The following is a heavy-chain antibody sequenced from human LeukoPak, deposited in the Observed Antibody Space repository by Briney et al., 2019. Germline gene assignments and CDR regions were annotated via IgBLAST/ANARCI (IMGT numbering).Heavy chain of an antibody. CDR2: IKPDGSEK. D-gene: IGHD3-10*01. V-gene: IGHV3-7*01. Sequence: GGSLRLSCAASGFTFSSYGMHWVRQAPGKGLEWVANIKPDGSEKYYMDSVKGRFGISRDNAKNSLYLQMNSLRAEDTAVYYCAREEFWGQGTLVTVSS. CDR1: GFTFSSYG. CDR3: AREEF. J-gene: IGHJ4*02.